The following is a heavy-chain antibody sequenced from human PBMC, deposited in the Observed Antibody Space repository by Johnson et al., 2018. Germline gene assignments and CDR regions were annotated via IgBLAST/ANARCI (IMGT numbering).Heavy chain of an antibody. CDR2: IYHSGRA. CDR1: GGSISSYY. D-gene: IGHD1-7*01. Sequence: QVQLQESGPGLVKPSETLSLTCTVSGGSISSYYWSWIRQPPGKGLEWIGYIYHSGRAKYNSPLKSLVTISVDTSKNQFSLKVSSATAADTAVYYCARGTIPLGYYGMDVWGQGTTVTVSS. V-gene: IGHV4-59*01. J-gene: IGHJ6*02. CDR3: ARGTIPLGYYGMDV.